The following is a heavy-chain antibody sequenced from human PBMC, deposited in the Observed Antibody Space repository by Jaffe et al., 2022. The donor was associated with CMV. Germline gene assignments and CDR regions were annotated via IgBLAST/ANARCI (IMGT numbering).Heavy chain of an antibody. CDR2: IYPGDSDT. CDR3: ARPPDETQLYGEDWYFDL. CDR1: GYSFTSYW. D-gene: IGHD2-2*02. Sequence: EVQLVQSGAEVKKPGESLKISCKGSGYSFTSYWIGWVRQMPGKGLEWMGIIYPGDSDTRYSPSFQGQVTISADKSISTAYLQWSSLKASDTAMYYCARPPDETQLYGEDWYFDLWGRGTLVTVSS. J-gene: IGHJ2*01. V-gene: IGHV5-51*01.